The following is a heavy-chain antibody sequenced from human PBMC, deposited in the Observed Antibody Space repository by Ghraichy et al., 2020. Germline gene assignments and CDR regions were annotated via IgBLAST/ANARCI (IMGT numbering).Heavy chain of an antibody. D-gene: IGHD3-3*01. CDR1: GFTFSIHA. CDR3: VKDKGSIIRDFDY. CDR2: FSTYGGPT. J-gene: IGHJ4*02. Sequence: GESLNISCSASGFTFSIHALHWVRQAPGKGLEYVSGFSTYGGPTYYADSVRGRFTIYKDHSKNTLYLQMNRLTPEDTAVYYCVKDKGSIIRDFDYWGQGTLVSVSS. V-gene: IGHV3-64D*06.